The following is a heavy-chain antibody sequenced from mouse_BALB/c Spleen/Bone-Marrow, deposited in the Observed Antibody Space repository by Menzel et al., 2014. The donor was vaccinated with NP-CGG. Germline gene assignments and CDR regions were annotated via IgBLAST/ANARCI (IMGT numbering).Heavy chain of an antibody. J-gene: IGHJ1*01. D-gene: IGHD1-1*01. V-gene: IGHV1S137*01. CDR1: GSTFTDYA. Sequence: VQLQQSGAELVRPGVSVNISCKGSGSTFTDYAMHWVKQSHAKSLEWIGVISTYYGDACYTQKFKGKATMPVDNSSSTSYIELHRLTSEDSEIYYCGRERLLLCGYFDVWGAGTPVPGAS. CDR2: ISTYYGDA. CDR3: GRERLLLCGYFDV.